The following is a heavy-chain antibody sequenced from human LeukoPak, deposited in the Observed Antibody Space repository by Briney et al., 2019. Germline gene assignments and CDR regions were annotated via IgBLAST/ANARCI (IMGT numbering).Heavy chain of an antibody. D-gene: IGHD1-26*01. CDR3: ARLEWELLQGGYYYYMDV. J-gene: IGHJ6*03. V-gene: IGHV4-39*01. CDR2: IYYSGST. Sequence: SETLSLTCTVSGGSISSSSYYWGWIRQPPGKGLEWIGSIYYSGSTYYNPSLKSLVTISVDTSKNQFSLKLSSVTAADTAVYYCARLEWELLQGGYYYYMDVWGKGTTVTVSS. CDR1: GGSISSSSYY.